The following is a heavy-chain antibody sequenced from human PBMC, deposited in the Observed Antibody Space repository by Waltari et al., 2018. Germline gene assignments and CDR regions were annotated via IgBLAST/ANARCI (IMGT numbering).Heavy chain of an antibody. Sequence: EVHLVESGGGLIQPGGSLRLSCAASGFTVSSNYMSWVRQAPGKGLEWVSVIYTGGSTYYADSVKGRFTSSRDNSKNTLYLQMNGLRAEDTAVYYCATADNQDYGDYLDYWGQGTLVTVSS. CDR1: GFTVSSNY. CDR3: ATADNQDYGDYLDY. CDR2: IYTGGST. D-gene: IGHD4-17*01. V-gene: IGHV3-53*01. J-gene: IGHJ4*02.